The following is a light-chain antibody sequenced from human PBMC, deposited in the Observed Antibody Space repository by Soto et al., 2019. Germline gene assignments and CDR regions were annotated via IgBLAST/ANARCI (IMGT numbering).Light chain of an antibody. V-gene: IGKV3-15*01. CDR3: QQYDNWPWT. CDR1: QSIISN. CDR2: GAS. Sequence: EVAMTQSPKTLCFPSAEKASISCRASQSIISNLAWYQQKPGQAPRLIIHGASTRAPGFPARFSGSRSGTDFTLTISSLQSEDVAVYICQQYDNWPWTLGQGTKVDIK. J-gene: IGKJ1*01.